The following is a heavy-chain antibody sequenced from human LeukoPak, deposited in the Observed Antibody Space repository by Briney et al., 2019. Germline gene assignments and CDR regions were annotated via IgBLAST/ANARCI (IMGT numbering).Heavy chain of an antibody. CDR1: GYTFTSYY. CDR3: ARDSGYDLRVLDYYGMGV. D-gene: IGHD5-12*01. J-gene: IGHJ6*02. Sequence: GASVKVSCKASGYTFTSYYMHWVRQAPGQGLEWMGIINPSGGSTSYAQKFQGRVTMTRDTSTSTVYMELSSLRSEDTAVYYCARDSGYDLRVLDYYGMGVWGQGTTVTVSS. CDR2: INPSGGST. V-gene: IGHV1-46*01.